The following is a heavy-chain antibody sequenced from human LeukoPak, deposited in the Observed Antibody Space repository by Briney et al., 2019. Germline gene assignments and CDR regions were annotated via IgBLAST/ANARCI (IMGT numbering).Heavy chain of an antibody. D-gene: IGHD6-19*01. CDR2: ISGNGGTA. CDR1: GFTFSSYA. J-gene: IGHJ4*02. CDR3: AKDRSSGWPGRAGVLDY. V-gene: IGHV3-23*01. Sequence: PGGSLRLSCAASGFTFSSYAMSWVRQAPGKGLEWVSAISGNGGTAYYADSVKGGFTISRDNSKSTLYLQMNSLRAEDTAVYYCAKDRSSGWPGRAGVLDYWGQGTLVTVSS.